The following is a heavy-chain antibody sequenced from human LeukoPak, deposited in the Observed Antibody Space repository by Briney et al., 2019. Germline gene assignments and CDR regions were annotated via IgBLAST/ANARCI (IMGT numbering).Heavy chain of an antibody. CDR2: INPSGGST. CDR3: AGEGAAATSMYYGMDV. J-gene: IGHJ6*02. V-gene: IGHV1-46*01. D-gene: IGHD6-13*01. CDR1: GYTFTSYY. Sequence: ASVKVSCKASGYTFTSYYMHWVRQAPGQGLEWMGIINPSGGSTSYAQKFQGRVTMTRDTSTSTVYMELSSLRSEDTAVYYCAGEGAAATSMYYGMDVWGQGTTVTVSS.